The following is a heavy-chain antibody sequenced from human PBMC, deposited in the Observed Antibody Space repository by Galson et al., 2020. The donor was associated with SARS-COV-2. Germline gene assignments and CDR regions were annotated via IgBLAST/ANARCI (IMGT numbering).Heavy chain of an antibody. CDR3: ARDLGSSWTFDY. CDR2: ISSSSSYI. CDR1: GFTFSSYS. Sequence: NSGGSLRLSCAASGFTFSSYSMNWVRQAPGKGLEWVSSISSSSSYIYYADSVKGRFTISRDNAKNSLYLQMNSLRAEDTAVYYCARDLGSSWTFDYWGQGTLVTVSS. D-gene: IGHD6-13*01. V-gene: IGHV3-21*01. J-gene: IGHJ4*02.